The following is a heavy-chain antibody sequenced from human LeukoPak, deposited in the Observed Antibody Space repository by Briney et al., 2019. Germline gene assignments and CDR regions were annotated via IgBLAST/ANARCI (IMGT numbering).Heavy chain of an antibody. CDR2: ISAYNGNT. CDR1: GYTFTGYY. D-gene: IGHD2-2*01. V-gene: IGHV1-18*04. J-gene: IGHJ5*02. Sequence: ASVKVSCKASGYTFTGYYMHWVRQAPGQGLEWMGWISAYNGNTNYAQKLQGRVTMTIDTSTSTAYMELRSLRSDDTAVYYCARGEYQLLWGSWFDTWGQGTRVTVSS. CDR3: ARGEYQLLWGSWFDT.